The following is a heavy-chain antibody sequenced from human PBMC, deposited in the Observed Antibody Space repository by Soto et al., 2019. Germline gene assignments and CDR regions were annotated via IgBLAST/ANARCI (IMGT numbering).Heavy chain of an antibody. V-gene: IGHV3-74*01. CDR3: ATLSSFGSDY. J-gene: IGHJ4*02. Sequence: GGSLRLSCAASGFSFSSYWMHWVRQGAGKGMVWVSQINSDGSGTIYADSVKGRFTISRDNAKNTVYLQMNSLRAEDTAMYYCATLSSFGSDYWGQGTLVTVSS. D-gene: IGHD3-3*02. CDR1: GFSFSSYW. CDR2: INSDGSGT.